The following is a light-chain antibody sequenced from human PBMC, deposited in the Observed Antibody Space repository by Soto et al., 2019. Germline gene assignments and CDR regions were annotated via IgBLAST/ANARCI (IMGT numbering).Light chain of an antibody. CDR1: RGIGST. Sequence: EVVMTQSPATLSVSPGERATLSCRASRGIGSTLAWYQQKPGQTPRLLIYDTDTRATGVPARFSGSASGTEFTLTITSLQYEDFAIYYCQHYVNWPLTFGGGTRVENK. J-gene: IGKJ4*01. V-gene: IGKV3-15*01. CDR2: DTD. CDR3: QHYVNWPLT.